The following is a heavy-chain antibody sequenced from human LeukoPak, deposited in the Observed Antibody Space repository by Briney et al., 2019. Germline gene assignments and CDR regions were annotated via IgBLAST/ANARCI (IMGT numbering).Heavy chain of an antibody. V-gene: IGHV4-34*01. J-gene: IGHJ5*02. CDR2: INHSGST. CDR3: ARVGYCSGGSCYPNWFDP. CDR1: GGSFSGYY. D-gene: IGHD2-15*01. Sequence: PSETLSLTCAVYGGSFSGYYWSWIRQHPGKGLEWIGEINHSGSTNYNPSLKSRVTISVDTSKNQFSLKLSSVTAADTAVYYCARVGYCSGGSCYPNWFDPWGQGTLVTVSS.